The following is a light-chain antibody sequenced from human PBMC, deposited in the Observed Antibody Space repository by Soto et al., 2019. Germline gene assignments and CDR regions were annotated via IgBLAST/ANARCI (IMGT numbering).Light chain of an antibody. Sequence: QPVLTQSPSVAASLGASVKLTCTLSSGHTTYAIAWHQLQPERGPRYLMKVNSDGRHIKGDGIPDRFSGSSSGAEHYLTISSLQSEDDAEYYCQVGGNVGVIGGGTKLTVL. CDR1: SGHTTYA. J-gene: IGLJ3*02. V-gene: IGLV4-69*01. CDR2: VNSDGRH. CDR3: QVGGNVGV.